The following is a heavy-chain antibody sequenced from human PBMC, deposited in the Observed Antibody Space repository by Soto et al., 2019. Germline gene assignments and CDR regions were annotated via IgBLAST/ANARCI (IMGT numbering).Heavy chain of an antibody. CDR1: GFTVSNNY. CDR2: IQGGGSI. D-gene: IGHD3-10*01. V-gene: IGHV3-66*01. Sequence: EVVLHESGGGFVQPGGSLRLSCAASGFTVSNNYMAWVRQAPGKGLEWVSVIQGGGSISYAESVRDRFTISRDSSKNMVFLEMNNLRPEDTAVYFCARGEGSGRNALGYWGQGSQVTVSS. CDR3: ARGEGSGRNALGY. J-gene: IGHJ4*02.